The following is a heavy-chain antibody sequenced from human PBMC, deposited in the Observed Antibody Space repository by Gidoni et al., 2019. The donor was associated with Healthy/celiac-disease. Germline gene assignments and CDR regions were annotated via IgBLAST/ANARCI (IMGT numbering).Heavy chain of an antibody. Sequence: QVQLVQSGAEVKKPGSSVKVSCKASGGTFSSYAISWVRQAPGQGLEWMGRIIPILGIANYAQKFQGRVTITADKSTSTAYMELSSLRSEDTAVYYCARHEGEQLVIDYWGQGTLVTVSS. CDR3: ARHEGEQLVIDY. J-gene: IGHJ4*02. D-gene: IGHD6-13*01. CDR2: IIPILGIA. V-gene: IGHV1-69*09. CDR1: GGTFSSYA.